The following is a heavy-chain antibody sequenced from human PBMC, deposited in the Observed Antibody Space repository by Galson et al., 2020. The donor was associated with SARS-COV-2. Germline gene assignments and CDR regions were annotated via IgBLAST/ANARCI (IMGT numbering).Heavy chain of an antibody. V-gene: IGHV3-11*01. Sequence: GGSLRLSCAASGFTFNDMFMGWIRQAPGKGLEWLSYISKSGTNIHYGDSAKGRFTVSRDNAKMSPYLQMNSLRAEDTAVYYCARGGVGGGWYFDLWGRGTLVTVSP. CDR2: ISKSGTNI. CDR1: GFTFNDMF. D-gene: IGHD1-26*01. J-gene: IGHJ2*01. CDR3: ARGGVGGGWYFDL.